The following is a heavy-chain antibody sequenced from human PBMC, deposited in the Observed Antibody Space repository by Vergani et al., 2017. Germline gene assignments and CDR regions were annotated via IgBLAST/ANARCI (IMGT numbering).Heavy chain of an antibody. CDR3: ARPAWGSYRVPTYLDH. J-gene: IGHJ4*02. CDR1: GYMFNRYW. CDR2: IYPGDSDA. D-gene: IGHD3-16*02. Sequence: EVQLVQSGAEVKEPGEFLKISCKASGYMFNRYWIGWVRQMPGKGLEWMGIIYPGDSDARYSPSFQGQVTISADRSISTTYLQWSSLKASDTAIYYCARPAWGSYRVPTYLDHWGRGTPVTVSS. V-gene: IGHV5-51*01.